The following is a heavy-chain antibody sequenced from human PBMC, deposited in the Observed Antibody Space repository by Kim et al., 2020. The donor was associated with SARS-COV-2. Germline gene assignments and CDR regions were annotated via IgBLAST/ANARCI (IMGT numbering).Heavy chain of an antibody. J-gene: IGHJ2*01. D-gene: IGHD3-16*01. CDR2: ISWNSGSI. CDR1: GFIFDDYA. Sequence: GGSLRLSCAASGFIFDDYAMHWVRQAPGKGLEWVSGISWNSGSIGYADSVKGRFTISRDNAKNSLYLQMNSLRAEDTALFYCARGRSVPWYVDLWGRGTLVTVSS. CDR3: ARGRSVPWYVDL. V-gene: IGHV3-9*01.